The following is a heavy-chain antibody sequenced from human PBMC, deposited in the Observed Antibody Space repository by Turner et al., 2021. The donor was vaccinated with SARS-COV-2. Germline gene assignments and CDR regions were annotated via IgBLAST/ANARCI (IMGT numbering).Heavy chain of an antibody. J-gene: IGHJ5*02. D-gene: IGHD3-3*01. V-gene: IGHV4-59*01. CDR1: GGPISRYY. Sequence: QVQLQESGPGLVKPSETLSLTCTVSGGPISRYYCSWIRPPPGKGLEWIGYIYYSGSTNYNPSLKSRVTISVDTSKNQFSLKLSSVTAADTAVYYCARGDYYFWSGYYTVWFDPWGQGTLVTVSS. CDR2: IYYSGST. CDR3: ARGDYYFWSGYYTVWFDP.